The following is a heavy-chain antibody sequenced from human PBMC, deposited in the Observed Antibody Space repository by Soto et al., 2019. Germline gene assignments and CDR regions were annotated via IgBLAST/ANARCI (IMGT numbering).Heavy chain of an antibody. CDR3: ACVDTTVVFGWTFYYYGMDV. J-gene: IGHJ6*02. Sequence: QVLLVQSGAEVKKPGSSVKVSCKASGGTFSSYAISWVRQAPGQGLEWMGGIIPTLGTANYAQKFQGRVTITADESTSTAYMELSSLRSEDTAVYYCACVDTTVVFGWTFYYYGMDVWGQGTTVTVSS. CDR2: IIPTLGTA. CDR1: GGTFSSYA. V-gene: IGHV1-69*01. D-gene: IGHD5-18*01.